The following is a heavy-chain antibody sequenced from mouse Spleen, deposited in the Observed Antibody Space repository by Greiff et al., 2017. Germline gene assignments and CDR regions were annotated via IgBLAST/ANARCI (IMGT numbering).Heavy chain of an antibody. CDR1: GYTFTDYE. J-gene: IGHJ2*01. CDR3: TRRGTRGYYFDY. D-gene: IGHD3-3*01. Sequence: VQLQQSGAELVRPGASVTLSCKASGYTFTDYEMHWVKQTPVHGLEWIGAIYPETGGTAYNQKFKGKAILTADKSSSTAYMELRSLTSEDSAVYYCTRRGTRGYYFDYWGQGTTLTVSS. V-gene: IGHV1-15*01. CDR2: IYPETGGT.